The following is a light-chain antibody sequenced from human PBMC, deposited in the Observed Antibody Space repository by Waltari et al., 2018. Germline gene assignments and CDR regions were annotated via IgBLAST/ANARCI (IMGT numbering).Light chain of an antibody. J-gene: IGKJ4*01. CDR2: DAS. V-gene: IGKV3-11*01. CDR1: QNVRTF. CDR3: QQRFDWPLT. Sequence: DIVLPQSPATLSLSPGERATLSCRASQNVRTFLAWYQHKPGQPPRLLIYDASSRAIGIPARFSGSGSGTDFTLTISSLAPEDCAVYYCQQRFDWPLTFGGGTKVEIK.